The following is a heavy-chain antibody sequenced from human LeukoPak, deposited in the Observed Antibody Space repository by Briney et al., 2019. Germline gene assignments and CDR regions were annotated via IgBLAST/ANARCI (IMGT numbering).Heavy chain of an antibody. CDR2: IYPGDSDT. V-gene: IGHV5-51*01. CDR1: GYSFTSYW. J-gene: IGHJ5*02. CDR3: ARQWGIAAAGANWFDP. D-gene: IGHD6-13*01. Sequence: GESLKISCKGSGYSFTSYWIGWVRQMPGKGLEWMGIIYPGDSDTRYSPSFQGQVTISADKSISTAYLQRSSLKASDTAMYYCARQWGIAAAGANWFDPWGQGTLVTVSS.